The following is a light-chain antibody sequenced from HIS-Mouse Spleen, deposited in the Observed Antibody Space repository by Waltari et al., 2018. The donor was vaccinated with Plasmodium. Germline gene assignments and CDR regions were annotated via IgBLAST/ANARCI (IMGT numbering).Light chain of an antibody. V-gene: IGKV3-20*01. CDR2: GAS. CDR3: QQYGSSPRLT. Sequence: EIVLTQSPGTLSLSPGERATLSCRASQSVSSSYLAWYQQKPGQAPRRLIYGASSRATVIPDRFSGSGSGTDFTLTISRLEPEDFAVYYCQQYGSSPRLTFGGGTKVEIK. CDR1: QSVSSSY. J-gene: IGKJ4*01.